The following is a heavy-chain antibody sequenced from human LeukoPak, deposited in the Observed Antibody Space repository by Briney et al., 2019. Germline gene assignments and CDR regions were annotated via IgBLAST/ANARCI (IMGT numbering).Heavy chain of an antibody. D-gene: IGHD4-17*01. CDR1: GFTFSSYA. CDR2: ISYDGSNK. CDR3: ARDRGVTTVFSGSFWFDP. V-gene: IGHV3-30-3*01. J-gene: IGHJ5*02. Sequence: GGSLRLSCAASGFTFSSYAMHGVRQAPGKGLEWVAIISYDGSNKYYADSVKGRFTISRDNSKNTLYLQVNSLRAEDTAVYYCARDRGVTTVFSGSFWFDPWGQGTLVTVSS.